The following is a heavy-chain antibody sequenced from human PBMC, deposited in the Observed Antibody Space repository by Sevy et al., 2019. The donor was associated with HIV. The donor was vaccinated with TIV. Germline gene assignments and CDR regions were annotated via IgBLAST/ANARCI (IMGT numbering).Heavy chain of an antibody. V-gene: IGHV3-74*01. CDR1: GFTFSSYW. CDR3: ASSSGYYYFDY. J-gene: IGHJ4*02. D-gene: IGHD3-22*01. CDR2: INSNGSGT. Sequence: GGSLRLSCAASGFTFSSYWMNWVRQAPGKGLVWVSRINSNGSGTSYADSVKGRFTISRDNAKNTLYLQMNSLRAEDTAVYYCASSSGYYYFDYWGQGTLVTVSS.